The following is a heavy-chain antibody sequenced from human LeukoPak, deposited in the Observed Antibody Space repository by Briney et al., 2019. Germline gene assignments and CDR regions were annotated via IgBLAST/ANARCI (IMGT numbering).Heavy chain of an antibody. D-gene: IGHD1-26*01. CDR3: AKAGTRWELLPLYFDY. J-gene: IGHJ4*02. V-gene: IGHV3-23*01. Sequence: PGGSLRLSCAASGFTFSSYAMSCVRQHPGKGLEWVSAISGSGGSTYYADSVKGRFTISRDNSKNTLYLQMNSLRAEDTAVYYCAKAGTRWELLPLYFDYWGQGTLVTVSS. CDR2: ISGSGGST. CDR1: GFTFSSYA.